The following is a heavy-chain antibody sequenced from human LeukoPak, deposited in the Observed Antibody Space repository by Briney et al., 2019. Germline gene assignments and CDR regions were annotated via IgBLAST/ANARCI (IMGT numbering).Heavy chain of an antibody. J-gene: IGHJ4*02. D-gene: IGHD3-3*01. CDR1: GGTFSSYA. CDR2: IIPIFGTA. CDR3: ARTGHDFWSGSLDY. Sequence: SVKVSCKASGGTFSSYAISWVRQAPGQRLEWMGRIIPIFGTANYAQKFQGRVTIATDESTSTAYMELSSLRSEDTAVYYCARTGHDFWSGSLDYWGQGTLVTVSS. V-gene: IGHV1-69*05.